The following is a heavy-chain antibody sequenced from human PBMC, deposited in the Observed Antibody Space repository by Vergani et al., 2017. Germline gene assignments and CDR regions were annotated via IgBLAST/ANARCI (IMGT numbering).Heavy chain of an antibody. CDR3: ATPVKGEVVSP. J-gene: IGHJ5*02. CDR1: GFTFSSYA. D-gene: IGHD2-15*01. CDR2: ISGSGGSP. Sequence: EVQLLESGGGLVQPGGSLRLSCAASGFTFSSYALSWVRQAPGKGREGVSAISGSGGSPYYADSVKGRFTISRDNSKNTLYLQMNSLRAEYTAVYYCATPVKGEVVSPWGQGTLVTVSS. V-gene: IGHV3-23*01.